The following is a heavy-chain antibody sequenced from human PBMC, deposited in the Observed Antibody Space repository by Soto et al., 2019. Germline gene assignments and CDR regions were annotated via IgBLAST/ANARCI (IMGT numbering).Heavy chain of an antibody. CDR1: GFTFSIYG. CDR3: EKQPGYDYVCEDYRYLDY. V-gene: IGHV3-23*01. CDR2: INTNGGNT. D-gene: IGHD3-16*01. J-gene: IGHJ4*02. Sequence: EVQLLESGGGLVQPGGSLRLSCAASGFTFSIYGLTWVRQAPRRGLEWVSSINTNGGNTYYADSVKGRFTISRENSKNTLFLQMDSLRAEDTAIYYCEKQPGYDYVCEDYRYLDYWGQGALVTVSS.